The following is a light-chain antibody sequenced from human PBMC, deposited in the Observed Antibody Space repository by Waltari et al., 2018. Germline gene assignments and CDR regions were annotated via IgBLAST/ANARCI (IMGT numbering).Light chain of an antibody. CDR2: GAS. CDR3: QQYDVWPLT. CDR1: QSIGSA. V-gene: IGKV3D-15*01. J-gene: IGKJ4*01. Sequence: EIELTQSPATLSVSPGERATLSCRASQSIGSALAWSQQKPGQGPRLLFYGASTRATGIPARFSGSGSGTDFTLTISGLQSEDFADYYCQQYDVWPLTFGGGTKVHIK.